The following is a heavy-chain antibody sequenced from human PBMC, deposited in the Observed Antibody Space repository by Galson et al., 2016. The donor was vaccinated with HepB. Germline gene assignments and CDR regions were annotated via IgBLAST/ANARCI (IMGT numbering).Heavy chain of an antibody. D-gene: IGHD2-2*01. CDR2: IKSKTDGGTT. CDR1: GFTFNNAW. Sequence: SLRLSCAVSGFTFNNAWMSWVRQAPGKGLEWVGRIKSKTDGGTTDYAAPAEGRFTISRDDSKNTLYLQMNSLKAEDTAVYYCTRCRTSCSTFDYWGQGTLVTVSS. CDR3: TRCRTSCSTFDY. V-gene: IGHV3-15*01. J-gene: IGHJ4*02.